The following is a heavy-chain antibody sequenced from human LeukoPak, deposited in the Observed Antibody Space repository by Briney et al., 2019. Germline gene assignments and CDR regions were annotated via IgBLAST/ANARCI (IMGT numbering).Heavy chain of an antibody. V-gene: IGHV3-23*01. J-gene: IGHJ5*02. D-gene: IGHD3-10*01. CDR3: ARGGGLLWLGESPKCFDT. Sequence: GGSLRLSCTASGSTFSSYAMSWVRQAPGKGLEYVSTISAGGGSTFYADSMKGRSAISRDNSRNTVYLQMNSLRVEATAVYDCARGGGLLWLGESPKCFDTWGQGTLVTGSS. CDR2: ISAGGGST. CDR1: GSTFSSYA.